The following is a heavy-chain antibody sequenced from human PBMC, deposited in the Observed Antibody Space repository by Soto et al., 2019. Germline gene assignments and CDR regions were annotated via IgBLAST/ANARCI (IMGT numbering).Heavy chain of an antibody. J-gene: IGHJ6*02. CDR1: GFTFSSYS. CDR2: ISSSSSTI. V-gene: IGHV3-48*02. D-gene: IGHD6-13*01. CDR3: ARVRYGSSWDYYYYGMDV. Sequence: GGSLRLSCAASGFTFSSYSMNWVRQAPGKGLEWVSYISSSSSTIYYADSVKGRFTISRDNAKNSLYLQMNSLRDEDTAVYYCARVRYGSSWDYYYYGMDVWGQGTTVTVS.